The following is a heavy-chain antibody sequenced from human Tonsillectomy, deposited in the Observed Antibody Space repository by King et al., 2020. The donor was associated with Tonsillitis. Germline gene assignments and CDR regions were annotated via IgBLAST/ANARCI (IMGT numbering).Heavy chain of an antibody. CDR1: GFTVSSNY. CDR2: IYSGGST. D-gene: IGHD2-2*01. Sequence: VKLVESGGGLIQPGRSLRLSCAASGFTVSSNYMSWVRQAPGKGLEWVSVIYSGGSTNYADSVKGRFTISRDNSKNKLYLQMNFLRAEDTAVYYCARVVPAANFDFWGQGTLVTVSS. CDR3: ARVVPAANFDF. V-gene: IGHV3-53*01. J-gene: IGHJ4*02.